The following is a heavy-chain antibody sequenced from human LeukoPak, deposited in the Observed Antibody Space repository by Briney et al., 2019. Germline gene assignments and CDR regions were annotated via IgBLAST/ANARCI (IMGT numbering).Heavy chain of an antibody. CDR2: IYYSGST. V-gene: IGHV4-59*12. CDR3: ARDRFLRRPEPADY. CDR1: GGSISSYY. Sequence: SETLSLTCTVSGGSISSYYWNWIRQPPGKGLEWIGYIYYSGSTNYNPSLKSRVTISVDTSKNQFSLKLSSVTAADTALYYCARDRFLRRPEPADYWGQGTLVTVSS. D-gene: IGHD1-14*01. J-gene: IGHJ4*02.